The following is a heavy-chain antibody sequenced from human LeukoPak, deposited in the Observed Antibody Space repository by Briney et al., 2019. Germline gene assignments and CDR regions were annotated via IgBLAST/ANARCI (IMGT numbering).Heavy chain of an antibody. D-gene: IGHD3-22*01. CDR1: GGSISSYY. V-gene: IGHV4-59*08. Sequence: LETLSLTCTVSGGSISSYYWSWIRQPPGKGLEWIGYIYYSGSTNYNPSLKSRVTISVDTSKNQFSLKLSSVTAADTAVYYCARHKYYYDSSGVWGQGTLVTVSS. CDR3: ARHKYYYDSSGV. CDR2: IYYSGST. J-gene: IGHJ4*02.